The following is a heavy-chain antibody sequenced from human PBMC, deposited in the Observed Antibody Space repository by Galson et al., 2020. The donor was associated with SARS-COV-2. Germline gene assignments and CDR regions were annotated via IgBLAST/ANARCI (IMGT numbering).Heavy chain of an antibody. CDR2: IIPIFGTA. Sequence: ASVKVSCKASGGTFSSYAISWVRQAPGQGLEWLGGIIPIFGTANYAQKFQGRVTITTDESTSTAYMELSSLRSEDTAVYYCARDSDYGDYVDWFDPWGQGTLVTVSS. D-gene: IGHD4-17*01. CDR1: GGTFSSYA. V-gene: IGHV1-69*05. CDR3: ARDSDYGDYVDWFDP. J-gene: IGHJ5*02.